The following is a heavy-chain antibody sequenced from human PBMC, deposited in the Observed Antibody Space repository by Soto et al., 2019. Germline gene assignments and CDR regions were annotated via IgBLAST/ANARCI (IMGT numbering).Heavy chain of an antibody. V-gene: IGHV4-34*01. CDR3: ARGPLRYSYGYYYYGMDV. J-gene: IGHJ6*02. CDR1: GGSFSGYY. CDR2: VNHSGST. Sequence: SETLSLTCAVYGGSFSGYYWSWIRQPPGKGLEWIGEVNHSGSTNYNPSLKSRVTISVDTSKNQFSLKLSSVTAADTAVYYCARGPLRYSYGYYYYGMDVWGQGTTVTVSS. D-gene: IGHD5-18*01.